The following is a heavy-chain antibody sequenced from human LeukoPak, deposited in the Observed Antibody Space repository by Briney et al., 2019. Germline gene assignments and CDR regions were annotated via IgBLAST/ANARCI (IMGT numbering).Heavy chain of an antibody. CDR1: GYTFTSYD. J-gene: IGHJ4*02. Sequence: ASVKVSCKASGYTFTSYDINWVRQATGQGLEWMGWMNPNSGNTGYAQKFQGRVTITRNTSISTAYMELSSLRSEDTAVYYCARDRRGWTTENFDYWGQGTLVTVSS. D-gene: IGHD3/OR15-3a*01. CDR3: ARDRRGWTTENFDY. V-gene: IGHV1-8*03. CDR2: MNPNSGNT.